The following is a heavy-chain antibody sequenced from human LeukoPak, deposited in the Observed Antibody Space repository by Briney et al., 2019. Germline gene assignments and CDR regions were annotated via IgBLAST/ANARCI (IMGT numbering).Heavy chain of an antibody. CDR2: IYYSGST. V-gene: IGHV4-39*01. CDR1: GGSISSSSYC. CDR3: ARHPTYYYGSGSYYLWFDP. J-gene: IGHJ5*02. Sequence: PETLSLTCTVSGGSISSSSYCWGWIRQPPGEWLEWIGSIYYSGSTYYNPSLKSRVTISVDTSKNQFSLKLSSVTAADTAVYYCARHPTYYYGSGSYYLWFDPWGQGTLVTVSS. D-gene: IGHD3-10*01.